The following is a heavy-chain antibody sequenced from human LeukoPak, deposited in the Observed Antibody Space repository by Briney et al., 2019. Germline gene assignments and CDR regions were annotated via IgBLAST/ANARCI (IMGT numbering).Heavy chain of an antibody. CDR2: IIPIFGTA. J-gene: IGHJ4*02. D-gene: IGHD3-22*01. Sequence: ASVKVSCKASGGTFSSYAISWVRQAPGQGLEWMGGIIPIFGTANYAQKFQGRVTITADESTSTAYMELSSLRSEDTAVYYCASLNYYDSSGPSDYWGQGTLVTVSS. CDR3: ASLNYYDSSGPSDY. V-gene: IGHV1-69*13. CDR1: GGTFSSYA.